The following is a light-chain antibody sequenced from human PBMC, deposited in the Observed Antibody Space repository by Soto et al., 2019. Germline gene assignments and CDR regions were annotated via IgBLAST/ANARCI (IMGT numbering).Light chain of an antibody. CDR1: SSNTGNNY. J-gene: IGLJ1*01. Sequence: SALTQPPSVSAAPGQKVTISCSGSSSNTGNNYVSWYQQLPGTAPKLLIYENNKRPSGIPDRFSGSKSGTSATLGITGLQTGDEADYYCATWDSSLSAGVFGTGTKVTVL. CDR3: ATWDSSLSAGV. V-gene: IGLV1-51*02. CDR2: ENN.